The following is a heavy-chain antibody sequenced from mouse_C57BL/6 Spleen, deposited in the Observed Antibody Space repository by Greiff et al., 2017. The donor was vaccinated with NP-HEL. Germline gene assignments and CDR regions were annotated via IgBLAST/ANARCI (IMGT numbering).Heavy chain of an antibody. J-gene: IGHJ4*01. CDR2: IYPRDGST. V-gene: IGHV1-85*01. Sequence: VQLQQSGPELVKPGASVKLSCKASGYTFTSYDINWVKQRPGQGLEWIGWIYPRDGSTKYNEKFKGKATLTVDTSASTAYMELHSLTSEDSAGYFCARLGYGSSLYAMDYWGQGTSVTVSS. CDR3: ARLGYGSSLYAMDY. D-gene: IGHD1-1*01. CDR1: GYTFTSYD.